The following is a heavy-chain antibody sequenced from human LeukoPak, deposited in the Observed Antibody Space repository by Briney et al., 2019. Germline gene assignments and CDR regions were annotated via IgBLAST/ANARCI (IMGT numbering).Heavy chain of an antibody. V-gene: IGHV1-18*01. CDR2: ISAYNGNT. J-gene: IGHJ3*02. Sequence: ASVKVSCKASGYTFTSYGISWVRQAPGQGLEWMGWISAYNGNTNYAQKLQGRVTMTTDTSTSTAYMELRSLRSDDTAVYYCARDRGTRPRRGVVTAIQRDAFDIWGQGTMVTVSS. D-gene: IGHD2-21*02. CDR3: ARDRGTRPRRGVVTAIQRDAFDI. CDR1: GYTFTSYG.